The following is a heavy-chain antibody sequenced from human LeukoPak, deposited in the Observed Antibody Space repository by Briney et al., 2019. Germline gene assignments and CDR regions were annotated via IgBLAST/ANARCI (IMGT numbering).Heavy chain of an antibody. V-gene: IGHV3-23*01. D-gene: IGHD1-1*01. Sequence: GGSLRLSCTASGFTFSSSAITWVRQAPGKGLEWVSGISGSGSGTYYADFVKGRFTISRDNSKNTMYLEMNSLRAEDTAVYYCAKMNGYMDVWGKGTTVAVSS. J-gene: IGHJ6*03. CDR2: ISGSGSGT. CDR1: GFTFSSSA. CDR3: AKMNGYMDV.